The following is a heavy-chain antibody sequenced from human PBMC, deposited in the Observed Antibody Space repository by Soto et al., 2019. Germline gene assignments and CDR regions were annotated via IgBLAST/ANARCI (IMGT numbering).Heavy chain of an antibody. CDR1: NGSISTTSYN. Sequence: QMQLQESGPGLVKPSETLSLTCTVSNGSISTTSYNWGWIRQSPGKGLEWIGTIFYTGTTSYNPSLKSRVTITVDTSNNQYSVKLASVTAADTAVYYCPRHGSFWGQGILVVVSS. V-gene: IGHV4-39*01. CDR2: IFYTGTT. J-gene: IGHJ4*02. D-gene: IGHD3-16*02. CDR3: PRHGSF.